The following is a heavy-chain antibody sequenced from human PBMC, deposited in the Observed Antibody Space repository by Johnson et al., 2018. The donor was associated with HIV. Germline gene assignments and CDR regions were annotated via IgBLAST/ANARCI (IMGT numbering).Heavy chain of an antibody. Sequence: QMLLVESGGGVVQPGRSLRLSCTASGFTFNKFAMHWVRQAPGKGLEWVAVIWYDGSNKYYADSVKGRFTISRDNAKNTLYLQMNSLRAEDTAVYYCARDNIVLMVGGAFDIWGQGTMVTVSS. D-gene: IGHD2-8*01. J-gene: IGHJ3*02. CDR3: ARDNIVLMVGGAFDI. CDR2: IWYDGSNK. CDR1: GFTFNKFA. V-gene: IGHV3-30*04.